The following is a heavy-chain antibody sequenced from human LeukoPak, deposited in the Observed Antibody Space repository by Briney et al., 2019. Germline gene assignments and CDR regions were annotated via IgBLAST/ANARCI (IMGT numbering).Heavy chain of an antibody. CDR3: ARGGGLDV. CDR2: INHNGNVN. V-gene: IGHV3-7*03. D-gene: IGHD3-16*01. J-gene: IGHJ6*02. Sequence: GGSLRLSCAASGFTVSSTYMSWVRQTPGKGLEWVASINHNGNVNYYVDSVKGRFTISRDNAKNSLYLQMSNLRAEDTAVYFCARGGGLDVWGQGATVTVSS. CDR1: GFTVSSTY.